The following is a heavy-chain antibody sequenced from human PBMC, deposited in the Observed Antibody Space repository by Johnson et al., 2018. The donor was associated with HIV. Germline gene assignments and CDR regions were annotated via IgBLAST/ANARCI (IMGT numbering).Heavy chain of an antibody. Sequence: EVQLVESGGGVVQPGGSLRLSCAASGFTFSSYGMHWVRQAPGKGLEWVSAISGSGGSTYYADSVKGRFTISRDNSKNTLYLQMNSLRAEDTAVYYCARETRSAAAGHGAFDVWGQGTMVTVSS. D-gene: IGHD6-13*01. V-gene: IGHV3-23*04. CDR3: ARETRSAAAGHGAFDV. J-gene: IGHJ3*01. CDR2: ISGSGGST. CDR1: GFTFSSYG.